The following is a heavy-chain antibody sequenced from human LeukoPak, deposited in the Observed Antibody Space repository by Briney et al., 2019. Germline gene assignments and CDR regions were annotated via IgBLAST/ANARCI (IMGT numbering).Heavy chain of an antibody. J-gene: IGHJ3*02. V-gene: IGHV3-21*01. CDR3: ARRWLVQAFDI. CDR2: ISSSSSYI. D-gene: IGHD6-19*01. CDR1: GFXFGSYS. Sequence: PGGSLRLSCAASGFXFGSYSMNWVRQAPGKGLEWVSSISSSSSYIYYADSVKGRFTISRDNAKNSLYLQMNSLRAEDTAVYYCARRWLVQAFDIWGQGTMVTVSS.